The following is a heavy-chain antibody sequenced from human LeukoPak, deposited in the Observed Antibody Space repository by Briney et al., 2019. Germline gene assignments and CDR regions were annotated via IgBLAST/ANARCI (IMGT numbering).Heavy chain of an antibody. Sequence: GGSLRLSCAASGFTFSSYCMSWCRQTPQKGLEGVANIKEDGGEKYYVDSVKCRFTISRENTKNSLYLQMNSLRADDTAVYYCARDHLGYSFDYWGQGTLVSVFS. CDR3: ARDHLGYSFDY. V-gene: IGHV3-7*04. CDR1: GFTFSSYC. J-gene: IGHJ4*02. CDR2: IKEDGGEK.